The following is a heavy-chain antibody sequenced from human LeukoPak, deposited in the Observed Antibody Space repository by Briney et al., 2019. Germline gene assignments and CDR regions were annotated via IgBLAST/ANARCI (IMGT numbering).Heavy chain of an antibody. CDR1: GFTFSSYG. Sequence: GGSLRLSCAASGFTFSSYGMTWVRQAPGKGLEWVSYISSSSSTIYYADSVKGRFTISRDNAKNSLYLQMNSLRAEDTAVYYCARKNGLDYWGQGTLVTVSS. CDR3: ARKNGLDY. V-gene: IGHV3-48*01. CDR2: ISSSSSTI. J-gene: IGHJ4*02.